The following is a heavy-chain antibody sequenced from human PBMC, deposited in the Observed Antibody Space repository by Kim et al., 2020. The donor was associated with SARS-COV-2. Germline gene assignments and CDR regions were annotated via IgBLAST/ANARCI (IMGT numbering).Heavy chain of an antibody. CDR3: ARDNSVDTAMGTYYYGMDV. CDR1: GFTFSSYA. V-gene: IGHV3-30-3*01. J-gene: IGHJ6*01. Sequence: GGSLRLSCAASGFTFSSYAMHWVRQAPGKGLEWVAVISYDGSNKYYADSVKGRFTISRDNSKNTLYLQMNSLRAEDTAVYYCARDNSVDTAMGTYYYGMDVWGQGTTVTVSS. D-gene: IGHD5-18*01. CDR2: ISYDGSNK.